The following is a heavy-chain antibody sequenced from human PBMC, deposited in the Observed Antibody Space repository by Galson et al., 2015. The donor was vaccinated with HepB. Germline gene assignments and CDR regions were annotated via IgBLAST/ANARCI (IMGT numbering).Heavy chain of an antibody. CDR1: GFTFSSYA. CDR3: AKASGYYYDSSGWDY. J-gene: IGHJ4*02. Sequence: SLRLSCAASGFTFSSYAMSWVRQAPGKGLEWVSAISGSGGSTYYADSVKGRFTISRDNSKNTLYLQMNSLRAEDTAVYYCAKASGYYYDSSGWDYWGQGTLVTVSS. D-gene: IGHD3-22*01. V-gene: IGHV3-23*01. CDR2: ISGSGGST.